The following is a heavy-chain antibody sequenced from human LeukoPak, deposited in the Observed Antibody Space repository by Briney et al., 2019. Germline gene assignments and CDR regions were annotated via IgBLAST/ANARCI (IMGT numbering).Heavy chain of an antibody. D-gene: IGHD4-17*01. J-gene: IGHJ4*02. CDR3: ARVDDYGDFFQTDY. Sequence: PMASVKVSCKASGYTFTTYGISWVRQAPGQGLEWMGWVSGNNGNTNYAQKLQGRVTMTTDTSTNTAYMELRSLRSDDTAVYYCARVDDYGDFFQTDYWGQGTLVSVCS. V-gene: IGHV1-18*01. CDR1: GYTFTTYG. CDR2: VSGNNGNT.